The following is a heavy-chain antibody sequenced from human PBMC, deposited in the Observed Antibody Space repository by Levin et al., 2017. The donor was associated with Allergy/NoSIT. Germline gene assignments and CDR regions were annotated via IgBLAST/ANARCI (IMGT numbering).Heavy chain of an antibody. CDR2: IKTKDEGGST. Sequence: TTGGSLRLSCAAFGFTLSDAWMSWVRQAPGKGLEWVGRIKTKDEGGSTDYAAPVEGRFTISRDDSENTLYLQMNSLKTEDTGMYYCTTGMVCGGNAWDCYWGQGTLVTVSS. V-gene: IGHV3-15*01. CDR3: TTGMVCGGNAWDCY. J-gene: IGHJ4*02. D-gene: IGHD4-23*01. CDR1: GFTLSDAW.